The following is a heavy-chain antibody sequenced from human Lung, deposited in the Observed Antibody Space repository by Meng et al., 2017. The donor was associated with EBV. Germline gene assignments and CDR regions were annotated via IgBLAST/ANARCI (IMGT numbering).Heavy chain of an antibody. D-gene: IGHD1-26*01. Sequence: QVQRVQSGAEVKKAGASVKVSCEASGFIFTSYAISWVRQAPGQGLQYMGWISAYNGNTNYAQELQGRVTMTTDTSTSTAYMELRSLRSDDTAVYYCAREADGATFDYWGQGTLVTVSS. CDR2: ISAYNGNT. J-gene: IGHJ4*02. CDR1: GFIFTSYA. CDR3: AREADGATFDY. V-gene: IGHV1-18*01.